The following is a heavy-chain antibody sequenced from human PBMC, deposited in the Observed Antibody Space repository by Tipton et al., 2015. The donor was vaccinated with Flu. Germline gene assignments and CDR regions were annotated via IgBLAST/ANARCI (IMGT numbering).Heavy chain of an antibody. V-gene: IGHV4-59*01. CDR2: IYYSGST. D-gene: IGHD1-1*01. CDR1: GGSIRSYY. J-gene: IGHJ4*02. Sequence: TLSLTCTVSGGSIRSYYWSWIWQPPGKGLEWIGYIYYSGSTNYNPSLKSRVTLSIDTSKNQFSLSLSSVTAADTAVYYCATAVNWYYFDYWGQGTLVTVSS. CDR3: ATAVNWYYFDY.